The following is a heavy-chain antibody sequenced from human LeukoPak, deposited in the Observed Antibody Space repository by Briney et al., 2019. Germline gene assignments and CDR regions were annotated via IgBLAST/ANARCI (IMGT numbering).Heavy chain of an antibody. CDR1: GGSISSGGYY. CDR2: IYCSGST. V-gene: IGHV4-31*03. D-gene: IGHD6-13*01. CDR3: ARAGSSWYRSSVDY. Sequence: PSETLSLTCTVSGGSISSGGYYWSWIRQRPGKGLEWIGYIYCSGSTYYNPSLKSRVTISVDTSKNQFSLKLSSVTAAGTAVYYCARAGSSWYRSSVDYWGKGTLSPSPQ. J-gene: IGHJ4*02.